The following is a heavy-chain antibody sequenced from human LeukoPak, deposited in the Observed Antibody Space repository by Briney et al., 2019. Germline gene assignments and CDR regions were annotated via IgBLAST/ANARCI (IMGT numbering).Heavy chain of an antibody. CDR1: GFTFSSYG. D-gene: IGHD6-13*01. CDR3: ANFQISWSLNEGLSGASSSPTHLIDY. V-gene: IGHV3-30*18. J-gene: IGHJ4*02. CDR2: ISYDGSNK. Sequence: SGGSLRLSCAASGFTFSSYGMHWVRQAPGKGLEWVAVISYDGSNKYYADSVKGRFTISRDNSKNTLYLQMNSLRAEDTAVYYCANFQISWSLNEGLSGASSSPTHLIDYWGQGTLVTVSS.